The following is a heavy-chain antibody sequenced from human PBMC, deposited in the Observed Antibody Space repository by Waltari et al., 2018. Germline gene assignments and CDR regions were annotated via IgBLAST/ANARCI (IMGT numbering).Heavy chain of an antibody. CDR3: ARARPGNGYNYNYYYYYMDV. CDR1: GGSISSYY. CDR2: IYYSGST. D-gene: IGHD5-12*01. J-gene: IGHJ6*03. V-gene: IGHV4-59*01. Sequence: QVQLQESGPGLVKPSETLSLTCTVSGGSISSYYWSWIRQPPGKGLEWIGYIYYSGSTNYNPSLKSRVTISVDTSKNQFSLKLSSVTAADTAVYYCARARPGNGYNYNYYYYYMDVWGKGTTVTVSS.